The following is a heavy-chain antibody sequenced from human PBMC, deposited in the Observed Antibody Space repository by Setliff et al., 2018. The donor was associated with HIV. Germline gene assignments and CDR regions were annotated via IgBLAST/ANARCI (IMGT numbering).Heavy chain of an antibody. CDR1: GGSFSGYY. Sequence: SETLSLTCAVYGGSFSGYYWSWIRQPPGKGLEWIGEINHSGSTSYNPSLKSRVPISVDTSKNQFSLKLTSVTAADTAVYYCARSWGSGSYPYWGQGTLVTVSS. J-gene: IGHJ4*02. CDR2: INHSGST. CDR3: ARSWGSGSYPY. D-gene: IGHD3-10*01. V-gene: IGHV4-34*01.